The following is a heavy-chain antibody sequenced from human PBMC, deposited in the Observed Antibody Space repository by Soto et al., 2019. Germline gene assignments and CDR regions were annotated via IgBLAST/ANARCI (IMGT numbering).Heavy chain of an antibody. CDR3: AREAYCSSTSCYTLGMDV. V-gene: IGHV4-31*03. CDR1: GGSISSGGYY. CDR2: IYYSGST. Sequence: QVQLQESGPGLVKPSQTLSLTGTVSGGSISSGGYYWSWIRQHPGKGLEWIGYIYYSGSTYYNPSLKSRVTISVDTSKNQFSLKLSSVTAADTAVYYCAREAYCSSTSCYTLGMDVWGQGTTVTVSS. D-gene: IGHD2-2*02. J-gene: IGHJ6*02.